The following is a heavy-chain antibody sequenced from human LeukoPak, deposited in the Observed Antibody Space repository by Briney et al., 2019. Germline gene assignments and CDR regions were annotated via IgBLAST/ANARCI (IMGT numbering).Heavy chain of an antibody. V-gene: IGHV4-39*01. D-gene: IGHD2-8*01. CDR2: ICYGGST. Sequence: PSETLSLTCTVSGDSISSYNHYWGWIRQPPGKGLEWLGSICYGGSTHDNPSLKSRVTMSVDTSKSQFSLRVTSATAADTAVYYCARMMYGNGWNRYYFDYWGQGTLVTVSS. CDR3: ARMMYGNGWNRYYFDY. CDR1: GDSISSYNHY. J-gene: IGHJ4*02.